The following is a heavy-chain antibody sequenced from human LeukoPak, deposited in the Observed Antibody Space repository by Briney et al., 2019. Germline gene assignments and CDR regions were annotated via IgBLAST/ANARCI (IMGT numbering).Heavy chain of an antibody. Sequence: SETLSLTCAVYGGSFSGYYWSWIRQPPGKGLEWIGYIYYSGSTNYNPSLKSRVTISVDTSKNQFSLKLSSVTAADTAVYYCAKSAAAGLSNWFDPWGQGTLVTVSS. D-gene: IGHD6-13*01. V-gene: IGHV4-59*01. CDR2: IYYSGST. CDR3: AKSAAAGLSNWFDP. CDR1: GGSFSGYY. J-gene: IGHJ5*02.